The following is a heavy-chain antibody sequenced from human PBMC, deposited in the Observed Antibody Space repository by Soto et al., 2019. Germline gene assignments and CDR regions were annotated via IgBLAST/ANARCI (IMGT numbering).Heavy chain of an antibody. CDR2: TYYRSKWYN. CDR3: ARDLGDYDSSVSSWFQH. D-gene: IGHD3-22*01. Sequence: SQTLSLTCAISGDSVSSNSAAWNWIRQSPSRGLEWLGRTYYRSKWYNDYAVSVKSRITINPDTSKNQFSLQLNSVTPEDTAVYYCARDLGDYDSSVSSWFQHSGQGTLVTVSS. J-gene: IGHJ1*01. V-gene: IGHV6-1*01. CDR1: GDSVSSNSAA.